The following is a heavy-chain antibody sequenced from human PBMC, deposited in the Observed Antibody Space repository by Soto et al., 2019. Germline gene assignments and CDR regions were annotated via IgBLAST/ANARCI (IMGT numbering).Heavy chain of an antibody. CDR3: ARDPGGYSYGYDYYYYYGMDV. CDR1: GYTFTSYA. Sequence: ASVKVSCKASGYTFTSYAMHWVRQAPGQRLEWMGWINAGNGNTKYSQKFQGRVTITRDTSASTAYMELSSLRSEDTAVYYCARDPGGYSYGYDYYYYYGMDVWGQGTTVTVSS. D-gene: IGHD5-18*01. V-gene: IGHV1-3*01. CDR2: INAGNGNT. J-gene: IGHJ6*02.